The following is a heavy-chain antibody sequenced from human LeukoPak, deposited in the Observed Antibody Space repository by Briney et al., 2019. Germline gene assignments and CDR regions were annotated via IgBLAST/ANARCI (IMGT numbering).Heavy chain of an antibody. V-gene: IGHV3-11*01. CDR2: ISSSGSTI. D-gene: IGHD2-15*01. Sequence: GGSLRLSCAASGFTFSDYYMSWIRQAPGKGLEWVSYISSSGSTIYYADSVKGRFTISRDNAKNSLYLQMNSLRAEDTALYYCAKAGYCSGGSCSSYGMDVWGQGTTVTVSS. CDR3: AKAGYCSGGSCSSYGMDV. CDR1: GFTFSDYY. J-gene: IGHJ6*02.